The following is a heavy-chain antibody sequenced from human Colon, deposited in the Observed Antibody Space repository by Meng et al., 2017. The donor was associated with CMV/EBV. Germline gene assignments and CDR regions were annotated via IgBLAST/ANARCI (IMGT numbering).Heavy chain of an antibody. Sequence: QVRLLQSGAEVKKPGASARVSCKTSGHTFTDYFIRWVRQAPGQGLQWVGRINPNSGATEYSHHFQARFTLTKDTSITTAYMDLYSLETGDSAVYYCARDFVCTANWEFDYWGQGTLVTVSS. V-gene: IGHV1-2*06. D-gene: IGHD3-9*01. J-gene: IGHJ4*02. CDR2: INPNSGAT. CDR3: ARDFVCTANWEFDY. CDR1: GHTFTDYF.